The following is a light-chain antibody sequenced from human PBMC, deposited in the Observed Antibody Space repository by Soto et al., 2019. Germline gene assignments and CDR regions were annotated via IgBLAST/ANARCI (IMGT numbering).Light chain of an antibody. J-gene: IGLJ1*01. V-gene: IGLV2-14*01. CDR2: EVT. Sequence: QSALTQPASVSGSPGQSITISCTGTSSDVGSYNYVSWYQQHPGKAPKLMIYEVTNRPSGVSNRFSGSKSGNTASLTISGLQDEDEADYYCSSYAGSSTPYVFGTGTKLTVL. CDR3: SSYAGSSTPYV. CDR1: SSDVGSYNY.